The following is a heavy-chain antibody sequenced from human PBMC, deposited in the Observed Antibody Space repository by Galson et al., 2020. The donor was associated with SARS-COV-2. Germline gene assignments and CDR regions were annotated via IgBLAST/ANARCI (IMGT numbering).Heavy chain of an antibody. Sequence: SGPTLVKPTQTLTLTCTFSGFSLSTSGMCVSWIRQPPVKALEWLALIDWDDDKYYSTSLKTRLTISKDTSKNQVVLTMTNMDPVDTATYYCARIPVAGRFYEYYYYGMDVWGQGTTVTVSS. CDR3: ARIPVAGRFYEYYYYGMDV. J-gene: IGHJ6*02. CDR1: GFSLSTSGMC. CDR2: IDWDDDK. V-gene: IGHV2-70*01. D-gene: IGHD6-19*01.